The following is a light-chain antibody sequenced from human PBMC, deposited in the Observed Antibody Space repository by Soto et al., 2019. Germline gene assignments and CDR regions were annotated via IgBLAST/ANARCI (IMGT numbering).Light chain of an antibody. CDR2: GAS. Sequence: EIVLTQSPATLSLSPGERATLSCRASQSISSNLAWYQQKPGQAPSLLIYGASTRATGTPARFSGSGSGTDYVLTISSLQSEDFAVYYCQQYYNWPLTFGQGTRLEIK. J-gene: IGKJ5*01. CDR3: QQYYNWPLT. V-gene: IGKV3-15*01. CDR1: QSISSN.